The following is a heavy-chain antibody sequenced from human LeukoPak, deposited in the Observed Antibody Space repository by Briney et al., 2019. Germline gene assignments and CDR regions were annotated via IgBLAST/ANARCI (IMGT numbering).Heavy chain of an antibody. CDR1: GYTFTSYG. CDR2: ISAYNGNT. J-gene: IGHJ4*02. CDR3: ARDQHTGSQKISDY. D-gene: IGHD2-21*01. V-gene: IGHV1-18*01. Sequence: RASVKVSCKASGYTFTSYGISWVRQAPGQGLEWMGWISAYNGNTNYAQKLQGRVTMTTDTSTSTAYMELRSLRSDDTAVYFCARDQHTGSQKISDYWGQGTLVTVSS.